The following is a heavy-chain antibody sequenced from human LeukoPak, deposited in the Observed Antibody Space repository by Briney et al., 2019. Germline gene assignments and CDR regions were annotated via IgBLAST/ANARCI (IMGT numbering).Heavy chain of an antibody. V-gene: IGHV1-46*01. Sequence: ASVKVSCKASGYTFTSCYMHWVRQAPGQGLEWMGIINPSGGSTSYAQKFQGRVTMTRDMSTSTVYMELSSLRSEDTAVYYCARYGITVAGTGAFDIWGQGTMVTVSS. CDR1: GYTFTSCY. J-gene: IGHJ3*02. CDR2: INPSGGST. CDR3: ARYGITVAGTGAFDI. D-gene: IGHD6-19*01.